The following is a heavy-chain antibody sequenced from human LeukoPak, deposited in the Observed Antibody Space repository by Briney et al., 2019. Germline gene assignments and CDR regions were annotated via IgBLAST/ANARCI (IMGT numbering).Heavy chain of an antibody. CDR1: GFSFSDPY. CDR3: VRDWETALYN. Sequence: GGSLRLSCAASGFSFSDPYLDWVRQSPGKGLEWLGRIKKKGDGYATSYAASVEGRFTDSRDDSKSSMFLQMNSQKTEDTAVYCFVRDWETALYNWGQGTLVTVSS. J-gene: IGHJ4*02. D-gene: IGHD5-18*01. CDR2: IKKKGDGYAT. V-gene: IGHV3-72*01.